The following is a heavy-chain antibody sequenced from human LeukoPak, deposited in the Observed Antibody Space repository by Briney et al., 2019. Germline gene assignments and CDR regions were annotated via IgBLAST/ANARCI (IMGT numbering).Heavy chain of an antibody. J-gene: IGHJ4*02. D-gene: IGHD6-13*01. Sequence: GRSLRLSCAASGFTFSTYGMHWVRQAPGKGLEWVAVIWHDGSNKYYADSVKGRFTISRDNSKSTVYLQMNSLRAEDTAVYYCARVLQNSTTWYYFDYWGQGTLVTVSS. CDR2: IWHDGSNK. V-gene: IGHV3-33*01. CDR1: GFTFSTYG. CDR3: ARVLQNSTTWYYFDY.